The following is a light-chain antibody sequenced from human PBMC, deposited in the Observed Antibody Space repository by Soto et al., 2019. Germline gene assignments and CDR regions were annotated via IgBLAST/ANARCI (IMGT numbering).Light chain of an antibody. CDR3: SSYTSSIS. J-gene: IGLJ2*01. V-gene: IGLV2-14*01. CDR2: DVN. Sequence: QSALTQPASVSGSHGQSITISCTGTGSDVGGYNYVSWYQQHPGKAPKLMIYDVNTRPSGVSNRFSGSKSGNTASLTISGLQAEDEADYYCSSYTSSISFGGGTKLTVL. CDR1: GSDVGGYNY.